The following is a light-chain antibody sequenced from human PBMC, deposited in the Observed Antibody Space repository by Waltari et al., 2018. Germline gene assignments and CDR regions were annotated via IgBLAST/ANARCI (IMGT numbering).Light chain of an antibody. Sequence: ELVLTQSPATLSLSPGERATLSCRASQSVSSYLAWYQQKPGQAPRLLIYDASNRATGIQARFSGSGSGTDFTLTISSLEPEDFAVYYCQQRSNWPPTFGQGTKVEIK. J-gene: IGKJ1*01. CDR2: DAS. CDR3: QQRSNWPPT. CDR1: QSVSSY. V-gene: IGKV3-11*01.